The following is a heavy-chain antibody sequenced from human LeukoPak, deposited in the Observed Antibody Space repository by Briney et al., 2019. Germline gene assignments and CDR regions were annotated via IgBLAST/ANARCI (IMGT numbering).Heavy chain of an antibody. V-gene: IGHV1-69*13. Sequence: GASVKVSCKASGGTFSSYAISWVRQAPGQGLEWMGGIIPIFGTANYAQKFQGRVTITADESTSTVYMELSSLTSDDTAVYCCASDPGNSPSYYYYYMDVWGEGTTVTVSS. CDR1: GGTFSSYA. CDR3: ASDPGNSPSYYYYYMDV. CDR2: IIPIFGTA. J-gene: IGHJ6*03. D-gene: IGHD4-23*01.